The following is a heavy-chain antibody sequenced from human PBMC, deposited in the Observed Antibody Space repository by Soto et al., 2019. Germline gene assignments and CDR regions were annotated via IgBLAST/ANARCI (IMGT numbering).Heavy chain of an antibody. CDR1: GGSISSRSYY. CDR2: IYYSGST. V-gene: IGHV4-39*01. CDR3: ARHLSGGTTVTTFPYYYYYCMDV. D-gene: IGHD4-17*01. Sequence: PSETLSLTCTVSGGSISSRSYYWGWIRQPPGQGLEWIGSIYYSGSTYYNPSLKSRVTISVDTSKNQFSLKLSSVTAADTAVYYCARHLSGGTTVTTFPYYYYYCMDVWGQGNTVTVSS. J-gene: IGHJ6*02.